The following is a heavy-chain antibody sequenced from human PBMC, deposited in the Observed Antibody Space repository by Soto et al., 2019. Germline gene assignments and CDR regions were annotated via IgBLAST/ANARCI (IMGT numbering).Heavy chain of an antibody. V-gene: IGHV3-11*06. CDR3: ARVGSSSSGPLHSWFDP. CDR2: ISSSSSYT. CDR1: GFTFSYYY. D-gene: IGHD6-6*01. Sequence: GGSLRLSCAASGFTFSYYYMSWIRQSPGKGLEWVSYISSSSSYTNYADSVKGRFTISRDNAKNSLYLQMNSLRAEDTAVYYCARVGSSSSGPLHSWFDPWGQGTLVTVSS. J-gene: IGHJ5*02.